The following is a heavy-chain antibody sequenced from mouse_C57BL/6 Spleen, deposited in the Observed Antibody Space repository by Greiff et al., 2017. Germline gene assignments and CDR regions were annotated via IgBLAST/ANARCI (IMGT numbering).Heavy chain of an antibody. V-gene: IGHV1-69*01. J-gene: IGHJ3*01. CDR1: GYTFTSYW. CDR3: ARGQAYGYDGAWFAY. CDR2: IDPSDSYT. D-gene: IGHD2-2*01. Sequence: VQLQQPGAELVMPGASVKLSCKASGYTFTSYWMHWVKQRPGQGLEWIGEIDPSDSYTNYNQKFKGKSTLTVDKSSSTAYMQLSSLTSEDSAVYYCARGQAYGYDGAWFAYWGQGTLVTVSA.